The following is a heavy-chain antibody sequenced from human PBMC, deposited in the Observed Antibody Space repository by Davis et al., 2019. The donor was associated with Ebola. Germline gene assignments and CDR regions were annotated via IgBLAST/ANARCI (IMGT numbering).Heavy chain of an antibody. CDR2: IWYDGSNK. CDR3: ARDAYSGSYYYFDY. CDR1: GFTFSSYG. V-gene: IGHV3-33*01. D-gene: IGHD1-26*01. Sequence: GESLKISCAASGFTFSSYGMHWVRQAPGKGLEWVAVIWYDGSNKYYADSVKGRFTISRDNSKNTLYLQMNSLRAEDTAVYYCARDAYSGSYYYFDYWGQGTLFTVSS. J-gene: IGHJ4*02.